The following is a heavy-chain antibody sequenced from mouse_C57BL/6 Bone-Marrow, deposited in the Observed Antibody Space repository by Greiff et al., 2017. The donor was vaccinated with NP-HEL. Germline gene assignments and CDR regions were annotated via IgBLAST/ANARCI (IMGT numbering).Heavy chain of an antibody. CDR3: ARERITTVVFDY. D-gene: IGHD1-1*01. J-gene: IGHJ2*01. V-gene: IGHV1-69*01. CDR1: GYTFTSYW. CDR2: IDPSDSYT. Sequence: QVQLQQPGAELVMPGASVKLSCKASGYTFTSYWMHWVKQRPGQGLEWIGEIDPSDSYTNYNQKFKGKSTLTVDKSYSTAYMQLSSLTSEDSAVYYCARERITTVVFDYWGQGTTLTVSS.